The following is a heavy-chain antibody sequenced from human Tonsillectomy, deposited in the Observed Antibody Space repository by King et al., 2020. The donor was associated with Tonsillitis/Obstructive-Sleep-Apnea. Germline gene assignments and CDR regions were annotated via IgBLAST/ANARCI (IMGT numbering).Heavy chain of an antibody. V-gene: IGHV3-33*01. CDR1: GFTFSSYG. CDR2: IWYDGSNT. Sequence: VQLVESGGGVVQPGRSLRLSCAASGFTFSSYGMHWVRQAPGKGLEWVGVIWYDGSNTYYADSVKGRFTISRDNSKNTLYLQMNGLRGKDTAVYYCARALRIGSYLFDSWGKATLTTVSP. J-gene: IGHJ5*01. CDR3: ARALRIGSYLFDS. D-gene: IGHD1-26*01.